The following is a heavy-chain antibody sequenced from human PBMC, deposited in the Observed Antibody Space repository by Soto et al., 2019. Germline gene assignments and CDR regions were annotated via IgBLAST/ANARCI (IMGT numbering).Heavy chain of an antibody. D-gene: IGHD4-17*01. V-gene: IGHV4-30-2*01. CDR2: IYLTGIT. Sequence: PSETLSLTCAVSGGSITDYEWGWIRQPPGKGLEWIGHIYLTGITYYNPSLKSRVTLSVDRSKNQFSLTLSSVTAADTAVYYCARGHYGGHGLDVWGQGTTVTVSS. J-gene: IGHJ6*02. CDR3: ARGHYGGHGLDV. CDR1: GGSITDYE.